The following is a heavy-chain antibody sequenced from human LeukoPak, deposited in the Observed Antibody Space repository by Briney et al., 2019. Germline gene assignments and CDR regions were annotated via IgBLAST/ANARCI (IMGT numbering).Heavy chain of an antibody. D-gene: IGHD7-27*01. CDR2: MNPKSGNT. CDR3: ARANWGRDYYYYYYMGV. J-gene: IGHJ6*03. CDR1: GYSFTSYD. V-gene: IGHV1-8*03. Sequence: ASVKVSCKASGYSFTSYDINWVRQATGQGLEWMGWMNPKSGNTGYAQKFQGRVTITRNTSISTVYMELSSLRSEDTAVYYCARANWGRDYYYYYYMGVWGKGTTVTVSS.